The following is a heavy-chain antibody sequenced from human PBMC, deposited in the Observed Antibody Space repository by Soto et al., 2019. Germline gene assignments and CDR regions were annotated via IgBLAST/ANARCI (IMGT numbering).Heavy chain of an antibody. V-gene: IGHV3-74*01. D-gene: IGHD2-21*01. CDR1: GYSFNNYW. CDR3: AIGLYHIYGHDY. Sequence: GGSLRLSCAASGYSFNNYWMHWVRQDPGKGLEWVSRINGDGTTTNTAGSVTGRFTISRDSAQNTAYLQMDSLRAVYTAVYYCAIGLYHIYGHDYWGQGTLVTVSS. J-gene: IGHJ4*02. CDR2: INGDGTTT.